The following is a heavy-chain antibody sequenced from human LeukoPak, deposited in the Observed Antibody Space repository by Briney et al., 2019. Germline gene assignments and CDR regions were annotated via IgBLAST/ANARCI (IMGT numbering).Heavy chain of an antibody. CDR2: IRYDGSNK. Sequence: GGSLRLSCAASGFTFSSYGMLWVRQAPGKGLEWVAFIRYDGSNKYYADSVKGRFTISRDNSKNTLYLQMNSLRAEDTAVYYCAKGGFYGDYNWFDPWGQGTLVTVSS. J-gene: IGHJ5*02. V-gene: IGHV3-30*02. D-gene: IGHD4-17*01. CDR1: GFTFSSYG. CDR3: AKGGFYGDYNWFDP.